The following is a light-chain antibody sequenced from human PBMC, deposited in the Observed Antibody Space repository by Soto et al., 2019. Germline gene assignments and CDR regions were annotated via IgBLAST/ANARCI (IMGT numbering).Light chain of an antibody. CDR3: QQSHSLPIT. CDR2: AAS. V-gene: IGKV1-39*01. Sequence: DIQMTQFPSSLSASVGDTVTINCRASQSISTHLSWYRHKPGRGPELPIQAASSLLSGVPSRFSGSASEADFTLTITALQPEDFATYFCQQSHSLPITFGQGTRMEIK. CDR1: QSISTH. J-gene: IGKJ5*01.